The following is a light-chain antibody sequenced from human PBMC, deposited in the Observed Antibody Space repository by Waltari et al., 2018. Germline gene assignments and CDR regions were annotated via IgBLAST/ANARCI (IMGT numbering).Light chain of an antibody. CDR3: QQRASWPPRYS. V-gene: IGKV3-11*01. J-gene: IGKJ2*03. CDR2: DAS. CDR1: QTLSSY. Sequence: EIVLTQSPATLSLSPGDRANLSCRASQTLSSYVSWYQQRPGQAPRLFIYDASKRAPGIPASFSVSGSGADFTLTISDLEPEDSAVYYCQQRASWPPRYSFGQGTKLEIK.